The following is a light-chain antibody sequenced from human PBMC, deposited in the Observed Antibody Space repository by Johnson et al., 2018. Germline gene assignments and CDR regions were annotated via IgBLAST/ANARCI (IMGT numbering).Light chain of an antibody. CDR1: SSNIGNNY. V-gene: IGLV1-51*02. CDR2: ENN. Sequence: QSVLTQPPSVSAAPGQKVTISCSGSSSNIGNNYVSWYQQLPGTAPKLLIYENNKRPSGIPDRFSGSKSGTSATLGLTGLHTGDEADYYCGTWYSSLSAGNVFGTGTKVTVL. CDR3: GTWYSSLSAGNV. J-gene: IGLJ1*01.